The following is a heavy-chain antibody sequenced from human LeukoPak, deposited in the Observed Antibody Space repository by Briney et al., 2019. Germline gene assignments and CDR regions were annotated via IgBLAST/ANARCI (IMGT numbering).Heavy chain of an antibody. V-gene: IGHV3-21*01. D-gene: IGHD6-13*01. CDR2: IVGSSST. CDR3: ARDEWYSSDY. Sequence: GGSLRLSCAASGFTFSNFAMTWVRQAPGKGLEWVSSIVGSSSTYYADSLKGRFTISRDNAKNSLYLQMNSLSAEDTAVYYCARDEWYSSDYWGQGILVTVSS. CDR1: GFTFSNFA. J-gene: IGHJ4*02.